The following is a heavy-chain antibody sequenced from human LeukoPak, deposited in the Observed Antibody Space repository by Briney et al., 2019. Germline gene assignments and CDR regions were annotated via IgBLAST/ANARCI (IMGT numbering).Heavy chain of an antibody. V-gene: IGHV4-4*02. Sequence: PSETLSLTCAVSGDSISSSNWWSWVRQPPGKGLEWIGEVYHGGTTNYNPSLKSRVTISVDKSKNQFSLKLSSVTAADTAVYYCARHDTYYYGMDVWGQGTTVTVSS. J-gene: IGHJ6*02. CDR1: GDSISSSNW. D-gene: IGHD1-1*01. CDR2: VYHGGTT. CDR3: ARHDTYYYGMDV.